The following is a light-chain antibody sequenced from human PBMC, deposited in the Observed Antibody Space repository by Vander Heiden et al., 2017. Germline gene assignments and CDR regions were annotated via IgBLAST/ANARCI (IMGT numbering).Light chain of an antibody. J-gene: IGLJ1*01. CDR3: QSYDSSLSGSKV. V-gene: IGLV1-40*01. CDR1: SSNIGAGYD. CDR2: GNS. Sequence: QSVLTQPPSVAGAPGQRGTTSRTGSSSNIGAGYDVHWYQQLPGTAPKLLIYGNSNRPSGVPDRFSGSKSGTSASLAITGLQAEDEADYYCQSYDSSLSGSKVFGTGTKVTVL.